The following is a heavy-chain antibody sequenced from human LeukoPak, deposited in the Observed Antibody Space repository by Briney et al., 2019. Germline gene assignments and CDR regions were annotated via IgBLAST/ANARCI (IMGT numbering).Heavy chain of an antibody. Sequence: SETLSLTCAVSGGSISSSNWWSWVRQPPGKGLEWIGEIYHSGSTNYNPSLKSRVTISVDKSKNQFSLKLSSVTAADTAVYYCARGSKRVGATKDDYWGQGTLVTVSS. CDR1: GGSISSSNW. CDR3: ARGSKRVGATKDDY. D-gene: IGHD1-26*01. V-gene: IGHV4-4*02. CDR2: IYHSGST. J-gene: IGHJ4*02.